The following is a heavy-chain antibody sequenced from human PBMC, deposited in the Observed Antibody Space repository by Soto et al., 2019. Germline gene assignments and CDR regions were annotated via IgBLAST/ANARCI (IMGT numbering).Heavy chain of an antibody. J-gene: IGHJ4*02. D-gene: IGHD2-8*01. CDR3: AKERGIVLLVYAKYFDY. CDR2: ISYDGSNK. Sequence: GASLRLSCAASGFSFSSYGMHWVRQAPGKGLEWVAIISYDGSNKYYADSVKGRFTISRDNSKNTLYLQMNSLRVEDTAMYYCAKERGIVLLVYAKYFDYWGQGTLVTVSS. V-gene: IGHV3-30*18. CDR1: GFSFSSYG.